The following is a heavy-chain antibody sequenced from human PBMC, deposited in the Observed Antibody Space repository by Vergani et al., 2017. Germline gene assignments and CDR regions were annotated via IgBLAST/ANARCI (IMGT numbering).Heavy chain of an antibody. J-gene: IGHJ6*03. CDR3: ARDFLTGVTTLDYYYMGV. V-gene: IGHV3-30*03. Sequence: QVQLVESGGGEVQPGRSLRLSCSAAGFPFSDYGVHWVRQAPGKGLEWVSVISYDGNKKNYADSVKGRFTISRDNSKNTLYLEMNALRAEDTAVYYCARDFLTGVTTLDYYYMGVWGKGMTVTVSS. CDR2: ISYDGNKK. D-gene: IGHD1-1*01. CDR1: GFPFSDYG.